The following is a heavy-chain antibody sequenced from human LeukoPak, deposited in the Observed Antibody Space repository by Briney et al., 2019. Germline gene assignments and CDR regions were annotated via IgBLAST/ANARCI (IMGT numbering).Heavy chain of an antibody. V-gene: IGHV3-23*01. J-gene: IGHJ6*03. CDR2: ISGSGSST. Sequence: PGGSLRLSCAVSGFTFSGYAMSWVRQAPGKGLEWVSGISGSGSSTYYADSVKGRFTISRDNSKNTLYLQMNSLRAEDTAVYYCAKDGTGNYYNYMDVWGKGTTVTASS. CDR3: AKDGTGNYYNYMDV. CDR1: GFTFSGYA. D-gene: IGHD3-10*01.